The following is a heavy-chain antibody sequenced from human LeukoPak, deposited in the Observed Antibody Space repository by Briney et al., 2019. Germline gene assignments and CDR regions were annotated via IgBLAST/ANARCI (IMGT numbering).Heavy chain of an antibody. V-gene: IGHV1-2*02. CDR3: ARAFPDCGGDCYVMYDC. J-gene: IGHJ4*02. D-gene: IGHD2-21*02. Sequence: EASVKVSCKASGYTFTGYYMQWVRQAPGQGLEWMGWINPNSDGTNYAQKFQGRVTMTRDTSISTAYMELSRLRSDDTAVYYCARAFPDCGGDCYVMYDCWGQGTLVTVSS. CDR1: GYTFTGYY. CDR2: INPNSDGT.